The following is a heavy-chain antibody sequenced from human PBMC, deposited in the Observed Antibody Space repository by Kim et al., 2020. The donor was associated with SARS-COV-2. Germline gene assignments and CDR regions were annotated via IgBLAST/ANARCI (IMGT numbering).Heavy chain of an antibody. CDR3: ARDGEPAGMFYFDS. CDR2: IYYRGRT. J-gene: IGHJ4*02. V-gene: IGHV4-39*07. Sequence: SETLSLTCTVSGGSISSSSYYWGWIRQPPGKGLEWIGNIYYRGRTYYNPSLKSRVTISVDTSKNQVSLRLSSVTAADTAVYYCARDGEPAGMFYFDSWGRGTLATVSS. D-gene: IGHD2-2*01. CDR1: GGSISSSSYY.